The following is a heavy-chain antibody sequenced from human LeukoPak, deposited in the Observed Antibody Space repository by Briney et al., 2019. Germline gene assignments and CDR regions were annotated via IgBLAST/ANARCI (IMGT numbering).Heavy chain of an antibody. D-gene: IGHD1-14*01. Sequence: SETLSLTCAVYGGSFSGYYWSWIRQPPGKGLEWIGEINHSGSTNYNPSLKSRVTISVDTSKNQFSLKLSSVTAADTAVYYCARAGGEPQLSINWFDPWGQGTLVTVSS. CDR1: GGSFSGYY. V-gene: IGHV4-34*01. J-gene: IGHJ5*02. CDR2: INHSGST. CDR3: ARAGGEPQLSINWFDP.